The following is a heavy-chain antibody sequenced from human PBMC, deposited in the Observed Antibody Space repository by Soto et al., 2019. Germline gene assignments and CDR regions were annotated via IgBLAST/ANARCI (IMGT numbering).Heavy chain of an antibody. V-gene: IGHV1-2*02. CDR2: INPNSGAS. J-gene: IGHJ5*02. CDR3: ARYCSSTSCQFDP. D-gene: IGHD2-2*01. CDR1: GYTFTGYY. Sequence: ASVKVSFKASGYTFTGYYIHWLRHAPGQGLEWMGGINPNSGASNYAQKFQGRVTMTRDTSISTAYMELSRLRSDDTAVYYCARYCSSTSCQFDPWGQGTLVTVSS.